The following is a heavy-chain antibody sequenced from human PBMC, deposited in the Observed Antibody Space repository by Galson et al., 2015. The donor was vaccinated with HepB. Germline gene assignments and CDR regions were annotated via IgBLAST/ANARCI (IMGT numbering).Heavy chain of an antibody. Sequence: SLRLSCAASGFTFSSYSMNWVRQAPGKGLEWVSYISSSSSTIYYADSVKGRFTISRDNAKNSLYLQMNSLRAEDTAVYYCARGTEYDILTGYIFGAFDIWGQGTMVTVSS. D-gene: IGHD3-9*01. CDR2: ISSSSSTI. V-gene: IGHV3-48*01. CDR3: ARGTEYDILTGYIFGAFDI. CDR1: GFTFSSYS. J-gene: IGHJ3*02.